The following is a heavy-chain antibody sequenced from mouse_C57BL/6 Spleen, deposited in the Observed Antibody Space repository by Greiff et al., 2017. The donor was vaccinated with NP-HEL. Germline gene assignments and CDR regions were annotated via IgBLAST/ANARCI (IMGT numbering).Heavy chain of an antibody. Sequence: QVQLQQSGAELVKPGASVKISCKASGYAFSSYWMNWVKQRPGKGLEWIGQIYPGDGDTNYNGKFKGKATLTADKSSSTAYMQLSSLTSEDSAVYFCARGENYESSWFAYWGQGTLVTVSA. CDR3: ARGENYESSWFAY. J-gene: IGHJ3*01. CDR2: IYPGDGDT. CDR1: GYAFSSYW. V-gene: IGHV1-80*01. D-gene: IGHD2-4*01.